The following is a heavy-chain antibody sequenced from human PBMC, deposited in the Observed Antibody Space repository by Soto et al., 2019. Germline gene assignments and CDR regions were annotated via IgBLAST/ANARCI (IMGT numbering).Heavy chain of an antibody. CDR1: GDTFISYT. D-gene: IGHD1-20*01. V-gene: IGHV1-69*13. J-gene: IGHJ6*02. CDR3: ARGITGTVSYYYGMDV. CDR2: IIPIFGTA. Sequence: GASVKVSCKASGDTFISYTISWVRQAPGQGLEWIGRIIPIFGTANYAQKFQGRVTITADESTSTAYMELSSLKSEDTAVYYCARGITGTVSYYYGMDVWGQGTTVTVSS.